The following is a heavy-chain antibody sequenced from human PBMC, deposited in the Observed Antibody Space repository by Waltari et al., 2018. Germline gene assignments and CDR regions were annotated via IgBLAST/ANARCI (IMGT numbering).Heavy chain of an antibody. Sequence: QVQLVESRGGVVQPGRSLRLSCAASEFTFSSYAMHWVRQAPGKGLEWVAVISYNGRNIYYVDSVKGRFTISRDNSKKTLYMQMNSLRPEDTAVYYCARDYCDRTNCHGMDVWGQGTTVTVSS. CDR3: ARDYCDRTNCHGMDV. J-gene: IGHJ6*02. CDR2: ISYNGRNI. D-gene: IGHD3-22*01. V-gene: IGHV3-30*04. CDR1: EFTFSSYA.